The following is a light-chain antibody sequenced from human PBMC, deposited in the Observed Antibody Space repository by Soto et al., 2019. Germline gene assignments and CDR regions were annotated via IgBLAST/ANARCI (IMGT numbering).Light chain of an antibody. CDR3: CSYAATNNVR. Sequence: QSVLTQPPSASGSPGQSVTISCTGTSNDIGAYNYVSWYQQHPGKAPKLMIYEVTRRPSWVPDRFSASKSGNTASLTVSGLQAEDEADYYCCSYAATNNVRFGGGTKLTVL. CDR1: SNDIGAYNY. CDR2: EVT. J-gene: IGLJ2*01. V-gene: IGLV2-8*01.